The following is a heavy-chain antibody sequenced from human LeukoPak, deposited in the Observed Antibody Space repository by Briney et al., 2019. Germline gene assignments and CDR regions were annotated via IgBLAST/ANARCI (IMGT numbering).Heavy chain of an antibody. CDR2: ITCNSGSR. CDR1: GFTFDDYA. V-gene: IGHV3-9*01. Sequence: GGSLRLSCAASGFTFDDYAMHWVRQAPGKGLEWVSGITCNSGSRDYADSVKGRFTISRDNARNSLDLQMNSLRAEDTAFYYCEKDTGSSSWNYFDYWGQGTLVTVSS. J-gene: IGHJ4*02. CDR3: EKDTGSSSWNYFDY. D-gene: IGHD6-13*01.